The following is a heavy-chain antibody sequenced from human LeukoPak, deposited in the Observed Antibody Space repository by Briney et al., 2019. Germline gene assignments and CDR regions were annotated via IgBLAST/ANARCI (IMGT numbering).Heavy chain of an antibody. V-gene: IGHV3-21*04. D-gene: IGHD6-13*01. Sequence: GGSLRLSCAASGFTFSGYTMKWVRQAPGKGLEWVSSISSSSSYIYYADSVKGRFTISRDSSKNTLYLQMNSLKAEDTAVYYCAKDSDELIAAAYNWFDPWGQGTLVTVSS. CDR3: AKDSDELIAAAYNWFDP. CDR2: ISSSSSYI. J-gene: IGHJ5*02. CDR1: GFTFSGYT.